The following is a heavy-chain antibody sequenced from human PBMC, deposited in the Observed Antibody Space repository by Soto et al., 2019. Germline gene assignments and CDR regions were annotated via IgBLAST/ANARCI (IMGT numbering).Heavy chain of an antibody. CDR3: AIRYCSGGSCYSYFYL. D-gene: IGHD2-15*01. CDR2: IIPIFGTA. CDR1: GGTFSSYA. Sequence: QVQLVQSGAEVKKPGSSVKVSGKASGGTFSSYAISWVRQAPGQGLEWMGGIIPIFGTANYAQKFQGRVTITADTSTSTAYLVLSSMRSEDTAVYYCAIRYCSGGSCYSYFYLWGRGNLVTVSS. J-gene: IGHJ2*01. V-gene: IGHV1-69*06.